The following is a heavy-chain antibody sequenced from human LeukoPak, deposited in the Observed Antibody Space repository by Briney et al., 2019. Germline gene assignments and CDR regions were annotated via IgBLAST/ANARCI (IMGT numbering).Heavy chain of an antibody. CDR3: ARDRGPVYDYVWGSYRHEAFDI. D-gene: IGHD3-16*02. Sequence: ASVKVSCKASGYSFTSHGISWVRQAPGQGPEWMGWMSPNNGNTNYARNLQGRVTMTTDTSTSTAYMELRSLKSDDTAVYYCARDRGPVYDYVWGSYRHEAFDIWGQGTMVTVSS. J-gene: IGHJ3*02. V-gene: IGHV1-18*01. CDR1: GYSFTSHG. CDR2: MSPNNGNT.